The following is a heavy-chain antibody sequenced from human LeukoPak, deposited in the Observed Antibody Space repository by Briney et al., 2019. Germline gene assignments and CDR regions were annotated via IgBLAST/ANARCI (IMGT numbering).Heavy chain of an antibody. Sequence: SVKVSCKASGGTFSRYALSWVRQAPGPRLELMGGGIPIFGTANYAQTFQGRVTITADESTSTAYMELSSLRSEDTAVYYCARDGDYRVNYYGMDVWGQGTTVTVSS. CDR2: GIPIFGTA. D-gene: IGHD4-11*01. J-gene: IGHJ6*02. V-gene: IGHV1-69*13. CDR3: ARDGDYRVNYYGMDV. CDR1: GGTFSRYA.